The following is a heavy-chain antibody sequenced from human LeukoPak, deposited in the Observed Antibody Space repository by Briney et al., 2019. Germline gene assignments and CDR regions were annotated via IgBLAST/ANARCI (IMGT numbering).Heavy chain of an antibody. CDR1: GYTFIDYY. J-gene: IGHJ5*02. CDR3: ARWDYRAVDSTNWFDP. Sequence: ASVKVSCKASGYTFIDYYIHWVRQAPGQGLEWMGWINPNSGGTNYAQKFQGRVTMTRDTSISTAYMELSRLRSDDTAVYYCARWDYRAVDSTNWFDPWGQGTLVTVSS. CDR2: INPNSGGT. V-gene: IGHV1-2*02. D-gene: IGHD6-19*01.